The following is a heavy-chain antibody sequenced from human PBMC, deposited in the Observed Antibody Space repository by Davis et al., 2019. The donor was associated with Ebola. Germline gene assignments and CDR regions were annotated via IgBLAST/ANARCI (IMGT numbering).Heavy chain of an antibody. CDR2: IYTSGST. CDR1: GGSISSGDYY. CDR3: ARDPGVGDFWSGYYDGDNWFDP. V-gene: IGHV4-61*02. D-gene: IGHD3-3*01. J-gene: IGHJ5*02. Sequence: PSETLSLTCTVSGGSISSGDYYWSWIRQPAGKGLEWIGRIYTSGSTNYNPSLKSRVTMSVDTSKNQFSLKLSSVTAADTAVYYCARDPGVGDFWSGYYDGDNWFDPWGQGTLVTVSS.